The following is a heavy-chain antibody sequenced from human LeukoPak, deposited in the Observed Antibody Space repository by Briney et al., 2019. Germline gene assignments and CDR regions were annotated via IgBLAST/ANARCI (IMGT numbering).Heavy chain of an antibody. Sequence: GGSQRLSCVASGFTFSSYWMHWVRQAPGKGLVWVSRINSDESITNYADSVKGRFTISRDNAKNTLYLQMNSLRAEDTAVYYCARRYYDSSGYPLDYWGQGTLVTVSS. J-gene: IGHJ4*02. CDR3: ARRYYDSSGYPLDY. CDR2: INSDESIT. D-gene: IGHD3-22*01. V-gene: IGHV3-74*01. CDR1: GFTFSSYW.